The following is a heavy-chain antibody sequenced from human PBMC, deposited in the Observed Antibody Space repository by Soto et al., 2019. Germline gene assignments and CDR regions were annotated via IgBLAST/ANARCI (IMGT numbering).Heavy chain of an antibody. CDR3: ARDPQLLEWLDYYYYGMDV. Sequence: SETLSLTCAVYGGSFSGYYWSWIRQPPGKGLEWIGEINHSGSTNYNPSLKSRVTISVDTSKNQFSLKLSSVTAADTAVYYCARDPQLLEWLDYYYYGMDVWRQGTTVTVSS. D-gene: IGHD3-3*01. J-gene: IGHJ6*02. V-gene: IGHV4-34*01. CDR2: INHSGST. CDR1: GGSFSGYY.